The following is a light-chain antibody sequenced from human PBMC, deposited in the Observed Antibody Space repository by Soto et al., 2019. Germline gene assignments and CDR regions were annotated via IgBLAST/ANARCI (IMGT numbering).Light chain of an antibody. Sequence: AIRMTQSPSSFSASTGDRVTITCRASQGISSYLDWYQQKPGKAPKLLIYAASTLQSGVPSRFSGSGSGTDFTLTISCLQSEDFATYYCQQYYSYPFTFGPGTQVEIK. CDR1: QGISSY. CDR2: AAS. V-gene: IGKV1-8*01. CDR3: QQYYSYPFT. J-gene: IGKJ3*01.